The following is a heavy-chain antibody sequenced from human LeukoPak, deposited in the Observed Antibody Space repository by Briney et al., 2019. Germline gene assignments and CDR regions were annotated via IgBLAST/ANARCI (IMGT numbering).Heavy chain of an antibody. D-gene: IGHD4-17*01. J-gene: IGHJ2*01. CDR3: ARPKYADYDWPDWYFDL. CDR2: IYNSGST. CDR1: GGSISTSY. Sequence: SETLSLTCSVSGGSISTSYWIWIRQPPGKGLEWIGYIYNSGSTNYNPSFKSRVTTSVDMSKNQFSLKLSSVTAADTAVYYCARPKYADYDWPDWYFDLWGRGTLVTVSS. V-gene: IGHV4-59*01.